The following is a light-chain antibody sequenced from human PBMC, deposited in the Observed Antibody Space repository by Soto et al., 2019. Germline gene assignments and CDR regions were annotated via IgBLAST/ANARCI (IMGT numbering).Light chain of an antibody. CDR2: GAS. J-gene: IGKJ1*01. CDR1: QSVSSSY. Sequence: EIVLTQSPGTLSLSPGERATLSCRASQSVSSSYLVWYQQKPGQAPRLLIYGASNRATGIPDRFSGSGSGTHFTLTISSLERDDVAVYYCQQYGSSWTFGQGTKVEIK. CDR3: QQYGSSWT. V-gene: IGKV3-20*01.